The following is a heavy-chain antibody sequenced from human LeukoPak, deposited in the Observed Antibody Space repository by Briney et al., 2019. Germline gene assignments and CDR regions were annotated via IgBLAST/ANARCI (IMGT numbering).Heavy chain of an antibody. CDR2: INHSGST. Sequence: SETLSLTRAVYGGSFSGYYWSWIRQTPGKGLEWIGEINHSGSTNYNPSLKSRVTISVDTSKNQFSLKLSSVTAADTAVYYCAGKRWLQFKLDYWGQGTLVTVSS. J-gene: IGHJ4*02. CDR1: GGSFSGYY. V-gene: IGHV4-34*01. D-gene: IGHD5-12*01. CDR3: AGKRWLQFKLDY.